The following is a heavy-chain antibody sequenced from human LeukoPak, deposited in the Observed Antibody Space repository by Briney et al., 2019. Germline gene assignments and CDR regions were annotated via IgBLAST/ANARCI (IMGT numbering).Heavy chain of an antibody. D-gene: IGHD6-13*01. Sequence: GASVKVSCXASGYTFTGYYIHWVRLAPGQRLEWMGWINPNNGGTNYAQKFQGRVTLTRDTSISTVYMELSRLRSDDTAVYYCARSAQQLVQYNWFDPWGQGTLVTVSS. CDR2: INPNNGGT. CDR1: GYTFTGYY. V-gene: IGHV1-2*02. J-gene: IGHJ5*02. CDR3: ARSAQQLVQYNWFDP.